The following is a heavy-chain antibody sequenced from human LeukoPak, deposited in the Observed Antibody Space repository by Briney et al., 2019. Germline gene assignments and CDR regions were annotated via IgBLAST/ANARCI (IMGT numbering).Heavy chain of an antibody. CDR1: GASISGPTSY. CDR3: ARHEIGTGFDP. CDR2: VYSGGSA. J-gene: IGHJ5*02. V-gene: IGHV4-39*01. Sequence: SETLSLAWTVYGASISGPTSYCGWTRQPPGKGLEWIASVYSGGSAYYNPALKSRVISSVDTSNKKFSLRLTSMPAADTAMYYRARHEIGTGFDPWGQGTLVTVSS.